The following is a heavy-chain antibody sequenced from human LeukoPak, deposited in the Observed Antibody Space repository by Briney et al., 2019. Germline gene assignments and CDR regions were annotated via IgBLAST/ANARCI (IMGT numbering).Heavy chain of an antibody. CDR3: ARAASDPSRQCDGDTCLMHYYSFNRDV. D-gene: IGHD2-21*01. CDR2: IYPDDSDT. J-gene: IGHJ6*03. V-gene: IGHV5-51*01. CDR1: GYNFPTHW. Sequence: GESLKSSCAASGYNFPTHWIGWVRQVPGKGLEWVGIIYPDDSDTRYNPSFEGQVTISADKSISTAYLQWSSLKASDTATYFCARAASDPSRQCDGDTCLMHYYSFNRDVWGAGTAVIVSS.